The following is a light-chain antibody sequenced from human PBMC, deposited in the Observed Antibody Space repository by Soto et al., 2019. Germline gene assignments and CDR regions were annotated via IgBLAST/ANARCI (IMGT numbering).Light chain of an antibody. Sequence: QSALTQPPSASGSPGQSVTISFTGTSSDIGAYNYVSWFQQHPGEAPKLIISEVNKRPSGVPDRFSGSKYGNTASLTVSGLQAEDEADYYCTSYGGRDNLMFGGGTKLPVL. V-gene: IGLV2-8*01. J-gene: IGLJ3*02. CDR1: SSDIGAYNY. CDR3: TSYGGRDNLM. CDR2: EVN.